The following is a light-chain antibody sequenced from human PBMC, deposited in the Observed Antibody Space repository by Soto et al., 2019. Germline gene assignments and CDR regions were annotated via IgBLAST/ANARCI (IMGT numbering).Light chain of an antibody. V-gene: IGKV1-27*01. Sequence: DIQMTQSPSSLSASVGDRVTITCRASQGITNFLAWYQQKPGTVPKLLIYAASTLQSGVPSRFSGSGFGTDFTLTISSLEPEDVATYYCQKYSSASFTFGPGTKVDIK. CDR1: QGITNF. CDR3: QKYSSASFT. J-gene: IGKJ3*01. CDR2: AAS.